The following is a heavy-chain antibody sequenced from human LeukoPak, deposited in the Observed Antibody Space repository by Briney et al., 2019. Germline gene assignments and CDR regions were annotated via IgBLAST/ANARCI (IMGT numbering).Heavy chain of an antibody. CDR3: ARMYYDFWSVPSMFDY. J-gene: IGHJ4*02. Sequence: SETLSLTCAVYGGSFSGYYWSWIRQPPGKGLEWIGEINHSGSTNYNPSLKSRVTISVDTSMNQFSLKLNYVTAADTAIYYCARMYYDFWSVPSMFDYWGQGTLVAVSS. V-gene: IGHV4-34*01. CDR1: GGSFSGYY. D-gene: IGHD3-3*01. CDR2: INHSGST.